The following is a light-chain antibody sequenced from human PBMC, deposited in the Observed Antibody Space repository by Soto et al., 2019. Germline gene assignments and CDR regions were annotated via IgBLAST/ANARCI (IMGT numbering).Light chain of an antibody. CDR3: QLWDTISDRYV. V-gene: IGLV3-21*02. J-gene: IGLJ1*01. Sequence: SFELTQPAWASVAPGQTARITCGGGRVGTESVHWYQQKPGQAPVLVVYDDSNRPSGIPERFSGSNSANTATLTITRVEAGDEADYYCQLWDTISDRYVFGTGTKVTVL. CDR1: RVGTES. CDR2: DDS.